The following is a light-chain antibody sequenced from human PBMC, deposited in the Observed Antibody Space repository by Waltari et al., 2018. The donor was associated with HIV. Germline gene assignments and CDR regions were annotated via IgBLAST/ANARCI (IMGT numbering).Light chain of an antibody. J-gene: IGLJ3*02. Sequence: QSVLTQPPSASGTPGQRGTIPCSGSSPTIGSNPATRYQQLPGTAPQPLIYSNNQRPSGVPDRFSGSKSGTSASLAISGLQSEDEADYYCAAWDDSLNGRLVFGGGTKLTVL. V-gene: IGLV1-44*01. CDR2: SNN. CDR1: SPTIGSNP. CDR3: AAWDDSLNGRLV.